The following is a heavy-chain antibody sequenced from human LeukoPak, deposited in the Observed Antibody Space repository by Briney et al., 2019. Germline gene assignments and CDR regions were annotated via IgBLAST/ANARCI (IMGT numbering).Heavy chain of an antibody. CDR3: ARAPTTYYYDSSGYSADAFDI. J-gene: IGHJ3*02. CDR1: GGSVSSGSYY. CDR2: IYYSGST. D-gene: IGHD3-22*01. Sequence: SETLSLTCTVSGGSVSSGSYYWSWIRQPPGKGLEWIGYIYYSGSTDYNPPLKSRVTISVDTSNNQFSLRLSSVTAADTAVYYYARAPTTYYYDSSGYSADAFDIWGQGTMVTVSS. V-gene: IGHV4-61*01.